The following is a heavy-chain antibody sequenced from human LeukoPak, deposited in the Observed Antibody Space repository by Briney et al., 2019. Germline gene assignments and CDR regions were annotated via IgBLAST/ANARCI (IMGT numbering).Heavy chain of an antibody. Sequence: GGSLRLSCAASGFTFSTYQMNWVRQAPGKGLEWVSYISNSDNTRYYTDSVKGRFTISRDNAKNSLYLQMNNLRAEDTGVYYCARTTGYLSYFDLWGRGTLVTVSS. CDR3: ARTTGYLSYFDL. CDR2: ISNSDNTR. V-gene: IGHV3-48*03. J-gene: IGHJ2*01. D-gene: IGHD3-9*01. CDR1: GFTFSTYQ.